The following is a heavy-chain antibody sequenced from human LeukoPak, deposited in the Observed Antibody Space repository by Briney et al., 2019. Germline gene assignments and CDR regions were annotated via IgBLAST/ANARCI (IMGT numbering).Heavy chain of an antibody. CDR2: IYYSGST. D-gene: IGHD3-9*01. CDR1: GGSVSSGSYY. Sequence: PSETLSLTCSVSGGSVSSGSYYWNWIRQPPGKGLEWIGYIYYSGSTNYNPSLKSRVTISVDTSKNQFSLKLSSVTAADTAVYYCARATPDYDILTGYYPFDYWGQGTLVTVSS. CDR3: ARATPDYDILTGYYPFDY. J-gene: IGHJ4*02. V-gene: IGHV4-61*01.